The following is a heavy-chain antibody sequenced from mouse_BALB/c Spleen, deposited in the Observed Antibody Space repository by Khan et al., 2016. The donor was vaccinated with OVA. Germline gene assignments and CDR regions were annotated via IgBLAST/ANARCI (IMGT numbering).Heavy chain of an antibody. CDR2: ISSGGSYT. Sequence: EVELVESGGGLVKPGGSLKLSCAASGFTFSSYAMSWVRQSPEKRLEWVAEISSGGSYTYYPDTMTGRFTISRDNAKNTLYLEMSSLRSEDTARYYCARGEDDYGETWVAYWGQGTLVTGSA. V-gene: IGHV5-9-4*01. D-gene: IGHD2-4*01. CDR1: GFTFSSYA. CDR3: ARGEDDYGETWVAY. J-gene: IGHJ3*01.